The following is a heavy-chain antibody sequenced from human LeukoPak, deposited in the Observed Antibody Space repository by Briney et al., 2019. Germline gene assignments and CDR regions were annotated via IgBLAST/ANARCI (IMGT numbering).Heavy chain of an antibody. V-gene: IGHV4-59*01. D-gene: IGHD3/OR15-3a*01. CDR3: AREGLGTIDY. CDR2: IYYSGST. J-gene: IGHJ4*02. CDR1: GGSISSYY. Sequence: PSETLSLTCTVSGGSISSYYWSWIRQPPGKGLEWIGYIYYSGSTNYNPSLKSRVTISVDTSKNQLSLKLSSVTAADTAVYYCAREGLGTIDYWGQGTLVTVSS.